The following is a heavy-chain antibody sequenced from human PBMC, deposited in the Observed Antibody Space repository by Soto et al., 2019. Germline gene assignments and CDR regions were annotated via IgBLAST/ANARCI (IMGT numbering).Heavy chain of an antibody. V-gene: IGHV5-51*01. D-gene: IGHD5-12*01. Sequence: GESLKISCKGSGYSFTTYWIGWVRQMPGKGLEWMGIIYPGDSDIRYSPSFQGQVTISADKSISTAYLQWSSLKASDTAMYYCARREMATSSGAFDYWGQGTLVTVSS. J-gene: IGHJ4*02. CDR1: GYSFTTYW. CDR3: ARREMATSSGAFDY. CDR2: IYPGDSDI.